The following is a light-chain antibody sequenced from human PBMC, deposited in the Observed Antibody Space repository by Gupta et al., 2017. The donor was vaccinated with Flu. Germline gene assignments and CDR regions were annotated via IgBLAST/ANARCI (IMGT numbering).Light chain of an antibody. CDR2: WAP. V-gene: IGKV4-1*01. CDR1: QSVLYSSNNKNY. CDR3: QQYYSTIT. J-gene: IGKJ5*01. Sequence: VSLGERATINCKSSQSVLYSSNNKNYLAWYQQKPGQPPKLLIYWAPTRESGVPDRFSGSGSGTDFTLTISSLQAEDVAVYYCQQYYSTITFGQGTRLEIK.